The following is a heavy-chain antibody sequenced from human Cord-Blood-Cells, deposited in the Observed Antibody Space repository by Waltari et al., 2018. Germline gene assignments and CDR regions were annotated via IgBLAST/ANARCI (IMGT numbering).Heavy chain of an antibody. J-gene: IGHJ4*02. V-gene: IGHV3-30-3*01. Sequence: QVQLVESGGGVVQPGRSLRLSCAASGFTFSSYAMHWVRQAPGKGLEWVAVISYDGSNKYYADSVKGRFTISRDNSKNTLYLQMNSLRAEDTAVYYCAREAQLAKSSLDYWGQGTLVTVS. CDR3: AREAQLAKSSLDY. CDR2: ISYDGSNK. CDR1: GFTFSSYA. D-gene: IGHD2-2*01.